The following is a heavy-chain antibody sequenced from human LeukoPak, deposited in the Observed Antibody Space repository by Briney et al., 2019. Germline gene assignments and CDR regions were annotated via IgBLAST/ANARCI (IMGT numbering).Heavy chain of an antibody. D-gene: IGHD1-14*01. CDR1: GGSISSYY. CDR3: ARSRVGTGYFDY. CDR2: IYYSGST. J-gene: IGHJ4*02. Sequence: SETLSLTCTVSGGSISSYYWSWLRQPPGKGLEWIGYIYYSGSTNYNPSLKSRVTISVDTSKNQFSLRLSSVTAADTAVYYCARSRVGTGYFDYWGQGTLVTVSS. V-gene: IGHV4-59*01.